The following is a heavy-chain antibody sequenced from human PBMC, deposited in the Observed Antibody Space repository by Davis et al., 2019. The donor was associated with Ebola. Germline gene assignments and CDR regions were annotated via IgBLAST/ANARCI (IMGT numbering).Heavy chain of an antibody. D-gene: IGHD4-17*01. V-gene: IGHV4-39*02. J-gene: IGHJ6*02. CDR1: GGSISSSSYY. CDR2: IYYSGST. Sequence: MLSETLSLTCTVSGGSISSSSYYWGWIRQPPGKGLEWIGSIYYSGSTYYNPSLKSRVTISVDTSKNQFSLKLSSVTAADTAVYYCARDSDGDYRNYYYYYGMDVWGQGTTVTVSS. CDR3: ARDSDGDYRNYYYYYGMDV.